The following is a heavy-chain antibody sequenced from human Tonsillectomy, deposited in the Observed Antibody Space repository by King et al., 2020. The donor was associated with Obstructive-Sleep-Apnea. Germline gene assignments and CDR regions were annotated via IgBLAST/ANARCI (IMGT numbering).Heavy chain of an antibody. CDR3: ARDGTVTTSDY. D-gene: IGHD4-17*01. V-gene: IGHV3-7*03. CDR1: GFTFISNW. Sequence: VQLVESGGGLVQPGGSLNLSCAASGFTFISNWMSWVRQAPGKGLEWVANIKQDGSEKYYVDSVKGRFTISRDNAKNSLYLQMNSLRAEDTAVYYCARDGTVTTSDYWGQGTLVTVSS. CDR2: IKQDGSEK. J-gene: IGHJ4*02.